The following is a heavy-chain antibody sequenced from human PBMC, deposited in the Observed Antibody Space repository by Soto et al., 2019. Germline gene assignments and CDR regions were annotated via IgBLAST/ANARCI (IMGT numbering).Heavy chain of an antibody. Sequence: EVQLLESGGDFVQPGGSLRLSCAASEFMFASYAMAWVRQAPGKGLEWVSAISDSGHGHSTYYADSVTGRFTIYRDNSKNTLYLQMNSLRVDATAIYYCAKDNPPEGWNPFYFDSWGQGIRVTVSS. V-gene: IGHV3-23*01. J-gene: IGHJ4*02. CDR2: ISDSGHGHST. CDR3: AKDNPPEGWNPFYFDS. D-gene: IGHD1-1*01. CDR1: EFMFASYA.